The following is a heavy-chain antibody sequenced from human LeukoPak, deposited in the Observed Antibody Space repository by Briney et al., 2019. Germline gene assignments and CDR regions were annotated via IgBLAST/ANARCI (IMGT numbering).Heavy chain of an antibody. J-gene: IGHJ2*01. CDR1: GGSISSSSYY. V-gene: IGHV4-61*02. Sequence: PSETLSLTCTVSGGSISSSSYYWSWIRQPAGKGLEWIGRIYTSGSTNYNPSLKSRVTISVDTSKNQFSLKLSSVTAADTAVYYCAREYITMVRGVKGRYFDLWGRGTLVTVSS. CDR3: AREYITMVRGVKGRYFDL. CDR2: IYTSGST. D-gene: IGHD3-10*01.